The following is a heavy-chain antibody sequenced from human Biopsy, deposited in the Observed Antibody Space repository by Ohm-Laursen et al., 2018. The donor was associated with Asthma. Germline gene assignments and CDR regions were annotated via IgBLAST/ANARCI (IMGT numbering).Heavy chain of an antibody. CDR3: ARVPATLRYFDL. CDR1: GGSVSSGSYY. D-gene: IGHD2-15*01. V-gene: IGHV4-61*01. J-gene: IGHJ2*01. Sequence: SETLSLTCPVSGGSVSSGSYYWSWIRQPPGKGLAWGSYISYSGSTDYNPSLKSRLTISMDTSKNQFSLKLSSVTAADTAVYYCARVPATLRYFDLWGRGTLVTVSS. CDR2: ISYSGST.